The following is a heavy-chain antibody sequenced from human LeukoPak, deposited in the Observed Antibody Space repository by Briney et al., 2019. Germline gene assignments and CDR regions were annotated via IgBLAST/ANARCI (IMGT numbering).Heavy chain of an antibody. CDR1: GFIFSGYW. V-gene: IGHV3-7*01. CDR3: ATHSGWRFDY. CDR2: MRQDGNEN. D-gene: IGHD6-19*01. Sequence: GSLRLSCAASGFIFSGYWMSWVRQAPGKGLEWVANMRQDGNENYYVDSVKGRFTISRGSAKSSLYLQMNSLRAEDTAVYYCATHSGWRFDYWGQGTLVTVSS. J-gene: IGHJ4*02.